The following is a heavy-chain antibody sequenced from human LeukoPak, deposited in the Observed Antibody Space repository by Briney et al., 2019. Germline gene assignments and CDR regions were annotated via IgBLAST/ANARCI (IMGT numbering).Heavy chain of an antibody. J-gene: IGHJ4*02. CDR2: ISGSGGST. D-gene: IGHD3-22*01. V-gene: IGHV3-23*01. Sequence: GGSLRLSCAASGFTFSSYWMSWVRQAPGKGLEWVSAISGSGGSTYYADSVKGRFTISRDNSKNTLYLQMNSLKAEDTAVYYCAKAYSYYYDSSGPDYWGQGTLVTVSS. CDR3: AKAYSYYYDSSGPDY. CDR1: GFTFSSYW.